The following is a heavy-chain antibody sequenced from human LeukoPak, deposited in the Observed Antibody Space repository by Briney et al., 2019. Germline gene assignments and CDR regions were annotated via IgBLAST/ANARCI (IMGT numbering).Heavy chain of an antibody. CDR2: ISPYNGNT. V-gene: IGHV1-18*04. Sequence: ASVKVSCKASGYTFTSYYIHWVRQAPGQGLEWMGWISPYNGNTNYAQKLQGRVTMTTDTSTSTAYMDLRSLRSDDTAVYYCARKLYDSSRYGQTYYFDYWGQGTLVTVSS. J-gene: IGHJ4*02. CDR1: GYTFTSYY. D-gene: IGHD3-22*01. CDR3: ARKLYDSSRYGQTYYFDY.